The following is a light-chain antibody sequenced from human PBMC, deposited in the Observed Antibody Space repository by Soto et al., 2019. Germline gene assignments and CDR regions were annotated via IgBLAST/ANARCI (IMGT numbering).Light chain of an antibody. V-gene: IGLV1-44*01. CDR2: SDN. CDR3: AAWDGSLKGAL. J-gene: IGLJ2*01. Sequence: QTGVTQPPSASGTPGQRVTISCSGSSSNIGSETVNWYQQLPGMAPKLLIYSDNQRPSGVPDRFSGSKSGTSASLAISGLQPEDEADYYCAAWDGSLKGALFGGGTKLTVL. CDR1: SSNIGSET.